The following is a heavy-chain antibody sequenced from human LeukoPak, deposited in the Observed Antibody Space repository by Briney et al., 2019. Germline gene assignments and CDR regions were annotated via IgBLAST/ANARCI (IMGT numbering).Heavy chain of an antibody. Sequence: GGSLRLSCEASGFTFSRHDMHWVRHAAGKGLEWVSGFIPAGDRYYAESVKGRFTISRENAKSSLYLEMNSLRVGDTAVYYCVRGGVWGLSSNWLEAWGQGTLVIVSS. J-gene: IGHJ5*02. D-gene: IGHD7-27*01. V-gene: IGHV3-13*04. CDR1: GFTFSRHD. CDR3: VRGGVWGLSSNWLEA. CDR2: FIPAGDR.